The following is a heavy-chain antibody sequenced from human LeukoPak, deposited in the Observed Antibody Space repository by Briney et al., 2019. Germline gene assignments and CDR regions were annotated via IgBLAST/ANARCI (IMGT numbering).Heavy chain of an antibody. D-gene: IGHD3-22*01. CDR2: ISGSGGST. Sequence: PGGSLRLSCAASGFTFSSYAMSWVRQAPGKGLEWVSAISGSGGSTYYADSVEGRFTISRDNSKNTLYLQMNSLRAEDTAVYYCAKASSSITMIVVVITPYFDYWGQGTLVTVSS. CDR1: GFTFSSYA. V-gene: IGHV3-23*01. CDR3: AKASSSITMIVVVITPYFDY. J-gene: IGHJ4*02.